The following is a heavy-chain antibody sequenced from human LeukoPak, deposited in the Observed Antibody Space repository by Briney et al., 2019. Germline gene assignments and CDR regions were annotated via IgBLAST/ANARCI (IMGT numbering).Heavy chain of an antibody. Sequence: SETLCLTCAVYGGSFSGYYWSWIRQPPGKGLEWIGEINHSGSTNYNPSLKSGVTISVDTSKNQFSLKLSSVTAADTAVYYCARGRYYYDTSGYSDAFDIWGQGTMVTVSS. D-gene: IGHD3-22*01. J-gene: IGHJ3*02. CDR2: INHSGST. V-gene: IGHV4-34*01. CDR1: GGSFSGYY. CDR3: ARGRYYYDTSGYSDAFDI.